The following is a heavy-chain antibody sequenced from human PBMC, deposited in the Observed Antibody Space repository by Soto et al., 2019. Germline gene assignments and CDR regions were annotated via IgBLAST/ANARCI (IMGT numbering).Heavy chain of an antibody. CDR3: AKGPYSGSYYRNYFDY. J-gene: IGHJ4*02. D-gene: IGHD1-26*01. CDR1: GFTFSSYA. Sequence: EVQLLESGGGLVQPGGSLRLSCAASGFTFSSYAMSWVRQAPGKGLEWVSAISGSGGSTYYADSVKGRFTISRDNSKNTLYLQMNSLRAEDTAVYYCAKGPYSGSYYRNYFDYWGQGPLVTVSS. V-gene: IGHV3-23*01. CDR2: ISGSGGST.